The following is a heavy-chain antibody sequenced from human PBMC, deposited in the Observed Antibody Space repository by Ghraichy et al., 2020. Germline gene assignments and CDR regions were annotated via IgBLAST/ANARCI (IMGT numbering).Heavy chain of an antibody. CDR1: EFTFSSYG. CDR3: ARLYSGSYFDY. J-gene: IGHJ4*02. D-gene: IGHD1-26*01. V-gene: IGHV3-7*04. CDR2: IKEDGSDK. Sequence: GESLNISCVASEFTFSSYGMNWVRQAPGKGLEWVANIKEDGSDKYYVDSVMGRFTISRDNAKSSLYLQVSSLRADDTAMYYCARLYSGSYFDYWCQGTLVIFS.